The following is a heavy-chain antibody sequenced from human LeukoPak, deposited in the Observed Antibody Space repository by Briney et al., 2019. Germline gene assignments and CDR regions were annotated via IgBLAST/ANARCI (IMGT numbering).Heavy chain of an antibody. V-gene: IGHV4-34*01. CDR3: ARDHNSGSYPYYYGMDV. J-gene: IGHJ6*02. D-gene: IGHD3-10*01. CDR2: INHSGST. CDR1: GGSFSGYY. Sequence: SETLSLTCAVYGGSFSGYYWSWIRQPPGKGLEWIGEINHSGSTNYNPSLESRVTISVDTSKNQFSLKLSSVTAADTAVYYCARDHNSGSYPYYYGMDVWGQGTTVTVSS.